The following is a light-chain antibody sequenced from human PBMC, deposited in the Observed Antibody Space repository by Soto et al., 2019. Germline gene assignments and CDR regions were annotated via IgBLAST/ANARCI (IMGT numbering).Light chain of an antibody. CDR1: SSDVGGYNY. J-gene: IGLJ1*01. V-gene: IGLV2-14*01. Sequence: QSVLTQPASVSGSPGQSITISCTGTSSDVGGYNYVSWYQQHPGKAPKLTIYDVSNRPSGVSNRFSGSKSGNSASLTISGLQAEDEADYYCRSYTSSSTLVFGTGTKVTVL. CDR3: RSYTSSSTLV. CDR2: DVS.